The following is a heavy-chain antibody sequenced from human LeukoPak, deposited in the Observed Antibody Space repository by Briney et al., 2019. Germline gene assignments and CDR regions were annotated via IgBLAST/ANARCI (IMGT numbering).Heavy chain of an antibody. Sequence: PSETLSLTCTVSGYSISSGYYWGWIRQPPGKGLEWIGNIYYSGSTYYSPSLKSRVTISVDKSKNQFSLKLSSVTAADTAVYYCARLFGDDYDSSRLPLFEYWGQGTLVTVSS. D-gene: IGHD3-22*01. CDR1: GYSISSGYY. CDR2: IYYSGST. V-gene: IGHV4-38-2*02. J-gene: IGHJ4*02. CDR3: ARLFGDDYDSSRLPLFEY.